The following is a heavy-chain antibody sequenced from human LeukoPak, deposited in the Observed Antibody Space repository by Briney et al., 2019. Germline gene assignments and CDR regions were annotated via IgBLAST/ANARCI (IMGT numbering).Heavy chain of an antibody. J-gene: IGHJ6*02. CDR3: ARVPSIYYYGMDV. CDR2: IYYSGST. V-gene: IGHV4-59*08. Sequence: PSETLSLTCTVSGGSISSYYWSWIRQPPGKGLEWIGSIYYSGSTNCNPSLKSRVTISVDTSKNQFSLKLSSVTAADTAVYYCARVPSIYYYGMDVWGQGTTVTVSS. D-gene: IGHD2-21*01. CDR1: GGSISSYY.